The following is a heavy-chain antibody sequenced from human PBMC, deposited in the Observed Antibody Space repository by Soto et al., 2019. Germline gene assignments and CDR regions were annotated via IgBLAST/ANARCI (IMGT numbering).Heavy chain of an antibody. CDR2: IYYSGST. D-gene: IGHD3-22*01. CDR1: GGSISSGDYY. Sequence: SETLSLTCTVSGGSISSGDYYWSWIRQPPGKGLEWIGYIYYSGSTYYKPSLKSRVTISVDTSKNQLSLKLSSVTAADTAVYYCARGDDSSGYYFDYWGQGTLVTVSS. J-gene: IGHJ4*02. CDR3: ARGDDSSGYYFDY. V-gene: IGHV4-30-4*01.